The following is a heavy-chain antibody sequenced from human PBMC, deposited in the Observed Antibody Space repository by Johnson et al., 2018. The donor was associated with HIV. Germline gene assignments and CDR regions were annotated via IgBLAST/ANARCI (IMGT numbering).Heavy chain of an antibody. Sequence: VQLVESGGGVVQPGRSLRLSCAASGFTFSSYAMHWVRQAPGKGLEWVAVISYDGSNKYYADSVKGRFTISRNKSKNTLYLQMNSLRAEDTAVYYCARLGVGATWHAFDIWGQGTMVTVSS. CDR3: ARLGVGATWHAFDI. CDR1: GFTFSSYA. V-gene: IGHV3-30*04. CDR2: ISYDGSNK. D-gene: IGHD1-26*01. J-gene: IGHJ3*02.